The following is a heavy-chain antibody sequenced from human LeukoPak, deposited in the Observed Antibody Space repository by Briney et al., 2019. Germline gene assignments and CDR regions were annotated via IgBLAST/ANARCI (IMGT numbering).Heavy chain of an antibody. CDR2: IYYSGST. CDR3: AGRRTTPRPSYYYYGMDV. V-gene: IGHV4-31*03. Sequence: PSETLSLTCTVSGGSISSGGYYWSWIRQHPGKGLEWIGYIYYSGSTYYNPSLKSRVTISVDTSKNQFSLKLSSVTAADTAVYYCAGRRTTPRPSYYYYGMDVWGQGTTVTVSS. J-gene: IGHJ6*02. CDR1: GGSISSGGYY. D-gene: IGHD4-11*01.